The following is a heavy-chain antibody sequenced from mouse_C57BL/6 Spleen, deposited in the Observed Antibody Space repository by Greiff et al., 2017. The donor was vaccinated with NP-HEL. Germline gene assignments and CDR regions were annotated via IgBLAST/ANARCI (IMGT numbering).Heavy chain of an antibody. J-gene: IGHJ4*01. CDR1: GYTFTSYW. Sequence: QVQLQQLGAELVRPGSSVKLSCKASGYTFTSYWMDWVKQRPGQGLEWIGNIYPSDSETHYNQKFKDKATLTVDKSSSTAYMQLSSLTSEDSAVYYCARGRDYAMDYWGQGTSVTVSS. CDR2: IYPSDSET. V-gene: IGHV1-61*01. CDR3: ARGRDYAMDY.